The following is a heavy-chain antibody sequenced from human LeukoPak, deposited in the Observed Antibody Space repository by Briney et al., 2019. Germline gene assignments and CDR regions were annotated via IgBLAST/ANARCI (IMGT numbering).Heavy chain of an antibody. CDR3: TRDSANYHFAY. D-gene: IGHD4/OR15-4a*01. CDR1: GFTFSSYA. Sequence: GGSLRLSCAASGFTFSSYAMSWVRQAPGKGLERVSVLYSGGATYYADSVKGRFTISRDNSKNIVFLQMNDLRTEDTAFYYCTRDSANYHFAYWGQGALVTVSS. CDR2: LYSGGAT. J-gene: IGHJ4*02. V-gene: IGHV3-66*01.